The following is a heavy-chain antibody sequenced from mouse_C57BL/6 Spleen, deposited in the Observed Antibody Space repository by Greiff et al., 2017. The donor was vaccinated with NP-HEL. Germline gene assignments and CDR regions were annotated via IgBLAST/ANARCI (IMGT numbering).Heavy chain of an antibody. CDR3: TRSLYAMDY. CDR2: IDPETGGT. V-gene: IGHV1-15*01. CDR1: GYTFTDYE. J-gene: IGHJ4*01. Sequence: VQLQQSGAELVRPGASVTLSCKASGYTFTDYEMHWVKQTPVHGLEWIGAIDPETGGTAYNQKFKGKAILTADKSSSPAYMELRSLTSEDAAVYYCTRSLYAMDYWGQGTSVTVSS.